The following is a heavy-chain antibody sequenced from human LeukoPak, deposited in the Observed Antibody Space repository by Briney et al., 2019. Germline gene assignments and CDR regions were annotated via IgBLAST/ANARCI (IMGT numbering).Heavy chain of an antibody. J-gene: IGHJ4*02. V-gene: IGHV3-48*03. CDR2: ISSSGSTI. CDR1: GFTFSSYE. CDR3: ATGSEGLRFDY. Sequence: GGSLRLSCAASGFTFSSYEMNWVRQAPGKGLEWISYISSSGSTIYYADSVKGRFTISRDNAKNSLYLQMNSLRAEDTAAYYCATGSEGLRFDYWGQGTLVTVSS. D-gene: IGHD4-17*01.